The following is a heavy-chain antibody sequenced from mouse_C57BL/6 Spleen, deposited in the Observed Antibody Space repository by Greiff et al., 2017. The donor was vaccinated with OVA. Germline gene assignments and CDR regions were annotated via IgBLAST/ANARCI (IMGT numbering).Heavy chain of an antibody. CDR2: IDPSDSYT. CDR1: GYTFTSYW. CDR3: HVFITTVVALYYFDY. D-gene: IGHD1-1*01. Sequence: VQLQQPGAELVRPGTSVKLSCKASGYTFTSYWMHWVKQRPGQGLEWIGVIDPSDSYTNYNQKFKGKATLTVDTSSSTAYMQLSSLTSEDSAVYYCHVFITTVVALYYFDYWGQGTTLTVSS. J-gene: IGHJ2*01. V-gene: IGHV1-59*01.